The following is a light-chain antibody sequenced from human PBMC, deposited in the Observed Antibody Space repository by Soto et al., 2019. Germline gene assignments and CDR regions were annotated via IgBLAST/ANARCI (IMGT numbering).Light chain of an antibody. V-gene: IGLV1-44*01. J-gene: IGLJ1*01. CDR3: AAWDDSLNGLYV. CDR2: STS. CDR1: SSNIGSNS. Sequence: QSVLTQPPSASGTPGQMVTISCSGSSSNIGSNSVNWYQQLPGTAPKLLVYSTSQRPSGVPDRFSGSKSGTSASLAISALQSEDEADYFCAAWDDSLNGLYVFGTGTKVTVL.